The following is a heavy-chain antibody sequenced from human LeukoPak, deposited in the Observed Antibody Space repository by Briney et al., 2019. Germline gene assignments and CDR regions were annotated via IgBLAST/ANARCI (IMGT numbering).Heavy chain of an antibody. CDR1: GFTFSSYG. J-gene: IGHJ6*02. Sequence: RSLRLSCAASGFTFSSYGMHWVRQAPGKGLEWVAVIWYDGSNKYYADSVKGRFTISRDNSKNTLYLQMNSLRAEDTAVYYCARSDVSDYYYGMDVWGQGTTVTVSS. D-gene: IGHD3-16*01. V-gene: IGHV3-33*01. CDR3: ARSDVSDYYYGMDV. CDR2: IWYDGSNK.